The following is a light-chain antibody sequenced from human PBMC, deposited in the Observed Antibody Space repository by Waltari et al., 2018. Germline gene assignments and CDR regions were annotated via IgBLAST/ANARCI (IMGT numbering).Light chain of an antibody. V-gene: IGKV4-1*01. J-gene: IGKJ3*01. Sequence: DIVMTQSPDSLAVSLGERATINCKSRQNVLHSSKNGNHLAWYQQKPGQPPKLLIHGASSRESGVPDRFSGSGSGTDFTLTISALQADDVAVYFCQQYYRAPFSFGRGTRVDIK. CDR2: GAS. CDR3: QQYYRAPFS. CDR1: QNVLHSSKNGNH.